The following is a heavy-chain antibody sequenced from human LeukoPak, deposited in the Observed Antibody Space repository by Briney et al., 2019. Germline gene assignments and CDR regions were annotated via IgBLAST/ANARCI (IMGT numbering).Heavy chain of an antibody. CDR1: GYTFTNYG. J-gene: IGHJ1*01. D-gene: IGHD1-26*01. Sequence: ASVKVSCKTSGYTFTNYGMHWVRQAPRQRPEWMGWINTGNSDTKSSQRFQDRVTLTRDTSARTAYMELNSLNSEDTAVYYCARVPLSDASGHYYPHWGQGTLVTVSS. CDR3: ARVPLSDASGHYYPH. CDR2: INTGNSDT. V-gene: IGHV1-3*04.